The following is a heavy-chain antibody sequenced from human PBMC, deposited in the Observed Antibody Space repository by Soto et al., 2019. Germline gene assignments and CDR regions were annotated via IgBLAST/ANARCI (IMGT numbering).Heavy chain of an antibody. V-gene: IGHV4-30-4*01. CDR1: GGSISSGDYY. CDR2: IYYRGST. Sequence: QVQLQESGPGLVKPSQTLSLTCTVSGGSISSGDYYWSWIRQPPGKGLEWIGYIYYRGSTYYNPSLNSRVTRSVDTSKNQVSLKLVSVTAADTAVDYGARVEYVDTNPCFDYWGQGTLVTGSS. CDR3: ARVEYVDTNPCFDY. J-gene: IGHJ4*02. D-gene: IGHD5-18*01.